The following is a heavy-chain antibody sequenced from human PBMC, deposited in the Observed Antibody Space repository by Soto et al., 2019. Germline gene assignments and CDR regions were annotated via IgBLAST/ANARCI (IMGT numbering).Heavy chain of an antibody. J-gene: IGHJ5*02. Sequence: KTSETLSLTCTVSCGSISSSSYYWGWIRQPPGKGLEWIGSIYYSGSTYYNPSLKSRVTISVDTSKNQFSLKLSSVTAADTAVYYCARQGYSGSKFDPWGQGTLVTVSS. V-gene: IGHV4-39*01. D-gene: IGHD5-12*01. CDR1: CGSISSSSYY. CDR3: ARQGYSGSKFDP. CDR2: IYYSGST.